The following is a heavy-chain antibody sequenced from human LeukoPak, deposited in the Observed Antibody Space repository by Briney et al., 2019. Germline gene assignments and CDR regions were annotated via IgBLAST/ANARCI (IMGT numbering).Heavy chain of an antibody. V-gene: IGHV4-34*01. J-gene: IGHJ6*04. Sequence: KPPETLSLTCAVYGGSFSGYYWSWIRQPPGKGLEWIGEINHSGSTNYNPSLKSRVTISVDTSKNQFSLKLSSVTAADTAVYYCARGPKLYYYYYGMDVWGKGTTVTVSS. CDR3: ARGPKLYYYYYGMDV. CDR1: GGSFSGYY. CDR2: INHSGST.